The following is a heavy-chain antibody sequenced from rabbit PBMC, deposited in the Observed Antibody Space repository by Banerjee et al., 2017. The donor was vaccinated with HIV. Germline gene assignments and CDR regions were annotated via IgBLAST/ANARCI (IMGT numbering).Heavy chain of an antibody. D-gene: IGHD5-1*01. V-gene: IGHV1S45*01. CDR1: GFSFSSGYW. CDR3: ARDWADSNGSYPLDI. CDR2: IYTGGGSS. J-gene: IGHJ3*01. Sequence: EESGGDLVQPEGSLTLTCTASGFSFSSGYWIWWVRQAPGKGLEWIACIYTGGGSSNYASWAKGRFTISETSSTTVTLQMTSLTAADTATYFCARDWADSNGSYPLDIWGQGTLVTVS.